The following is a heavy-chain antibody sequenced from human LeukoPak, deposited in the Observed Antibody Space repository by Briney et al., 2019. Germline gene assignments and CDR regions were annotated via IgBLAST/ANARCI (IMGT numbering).Heavy chain of an antibody. CDR3: ASGLELDY. J-gene: IGHJ4*02. CDR1: GFTFSSYW. V-gene: IGHV3-7*03. Sequence: PGGSLRLSCAASGFTFSSYWMRWVRQAPGKGLEWVANIKQDGSEKNYVDSVKGRFTISRDNAKNSLYLQMNSLRTEDTAVYYCASGLELDYWGQGTLVTVSS. CDR2: IKQDGSEK.